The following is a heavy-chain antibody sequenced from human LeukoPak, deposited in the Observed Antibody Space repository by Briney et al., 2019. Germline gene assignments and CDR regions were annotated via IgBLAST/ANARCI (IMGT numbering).Heavy chain of an antibody. J-gene: IGHJ4*02. CDR3: ARGPYDYVWGSYGYFDY. V-gene: IGHV3-21*01. CDR2: ISSSSSYI. CDR1: GFTFSSYS. D-gene: IGHD3-16*01. Sequence: GGSLRLSCAASGFTFSSYSMNWVRQAPGKGLEWVSSISSSSSYIYYADSVKGRFTISRDNAKNSLYLQMNSLRAEDTAVYYCARGPYDYVWGSYGYFDYWGLGTLVTVSS.